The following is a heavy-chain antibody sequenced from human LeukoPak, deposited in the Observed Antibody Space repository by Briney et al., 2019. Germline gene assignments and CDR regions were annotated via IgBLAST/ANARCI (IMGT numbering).Heavy chain of an antibody. D-gene: IGHD4-17*01. V-gene: IGHV4-34*01. CDR2: INHSGST. J-gene: IGHJ2*01. Sequence: SETLSLTCSVSGDSVTSTYWTWIRQPPERRLEWIGEINHSGSTNYNPSLKSRVTISIDTSKNQFSLKVNSVTAADTAVYYCARYGVTTAGWSFDLWGRGTLVTVSS. CDR1: GDSVTSTY. CDR3: ARYGVTTAGWSFDL.